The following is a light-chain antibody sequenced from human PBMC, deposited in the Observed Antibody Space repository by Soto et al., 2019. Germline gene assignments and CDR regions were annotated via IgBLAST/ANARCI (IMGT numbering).Light chain of an antibody. CDR2: GNN. V-gene: IGLV1-40*01. Sequence: QSVLTQAPSVSGAPGQRVTISCTGSSSNIGAGYDVHWYQKVPGTAPKLLIYGNNNRPSGVPDRFSGSKSGTSASLAITGLQAEDEADYYCQSYDSSLSAPYVFGTGTKVTAL. CDR1: SSNIGAGYD. J-gene: IGLJ1*01. CDR3: QSYDSSLSAPYV.